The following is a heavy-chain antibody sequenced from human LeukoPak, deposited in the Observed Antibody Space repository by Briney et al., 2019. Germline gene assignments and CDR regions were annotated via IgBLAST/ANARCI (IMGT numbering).Heavy chain of an antibody. CDR3: ASGAGITIFGLGSVRGGYFDS. CDR1: GFSSSSYW. CDR2: INQDGSEK. Sequence: PGGSLRLSCAASGFSSSSYWMTWVRQAPGKGLEWVANINQDGSEKYYVDSVKGRFTISRDNAKNSLYLQMNRLRAEDTAVYYCASGAGITIFGLGSVRGGYFDSWGQGTLVTVSS. V-gene: IGHV3-7*01. D-gene: IGHD3-3*01. J-gene: IGHJ4*02.